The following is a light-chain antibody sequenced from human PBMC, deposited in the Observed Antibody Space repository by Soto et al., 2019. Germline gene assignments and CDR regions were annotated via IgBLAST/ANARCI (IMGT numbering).Light chain of an antibody. CDR2: KAY. CDR3: QHYNSYSEA. Sequence: DIQMTQSPSTLSASVGDIVTITCRASQSISSWFSCYQQKPGKAPKLLIYKAYTLKSGVPSRFSGSGSGKEFNLTISSLQPDDFATYYCQHYNSYSEAFGQGTKVDI. CDR1: QSISSW. V-gene: IGKV1-5*03. J-gene: IGKJ1*01.